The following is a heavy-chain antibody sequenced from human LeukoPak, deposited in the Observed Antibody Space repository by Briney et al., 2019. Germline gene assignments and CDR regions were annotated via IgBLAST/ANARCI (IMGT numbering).Heavy chain of an antibody. CDR3: ARAMASAGQYYFDF. Sequence: PSETLSLTCTVSGGSISSDTYYWAWIRQPPGKGLEWIGTIYYSGSTYYNPSLNSRVTISVDTSKDQFSLKLSSVTAADTALYYCARAMASAGQYYFDFWGQGTLVTVSS. V-gene: IGHV4-39*01. D-gene: IGHD6-13*01. CDR2: IYYSGST. J-gene: IGHJ4*02. CDR1: GGSISSDTYY.